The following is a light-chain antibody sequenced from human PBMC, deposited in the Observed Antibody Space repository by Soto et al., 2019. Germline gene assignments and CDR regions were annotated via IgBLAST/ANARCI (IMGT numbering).Light chain of an antibody. CDR3: CSNAGSYPLV. CDR1: SSDVGGYNY. CDR2: DVD. V-gene: IGLV2-11*01. Sequence: QSVLTQPRSVSGSPGQSVTISCTGTSSDVGGYNYVSWYQHHTGKAPKLMIYDVDKRPSGVPGRFSGSKSGNTASLTISGLQAEDEADYYCCSNAGSYPLVFGTGTKVTVL. J-gene: IGLJ1*01.